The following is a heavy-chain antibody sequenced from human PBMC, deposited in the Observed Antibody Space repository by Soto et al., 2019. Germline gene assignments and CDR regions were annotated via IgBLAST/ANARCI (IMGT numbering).Heavy chain of an antibody. CDR2: MNPNSGNT. V-gene: IGHV1-8*01. D-gene: IGHD2-15*01. J-gene: IGHJ5*02. CDR3: ARAQIGYCSGGSCYFGHWFDP. Sequence: QVQLVQSGAEVKKPGASVKVSCKASGYTFTSYDINWVRQATGQGLEWMGWMNPNSGNTGYAQKFQGRVTMTRNNSIRTAYMELSSVRSEDTAVYYCARAQIGYCSGGSCYFGHWFDPWGQGSLVTVSS. CDR1: GYTFTSYD.